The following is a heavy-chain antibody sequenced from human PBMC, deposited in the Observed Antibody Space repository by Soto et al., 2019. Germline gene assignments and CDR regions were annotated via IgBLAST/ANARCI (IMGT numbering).Heavy chain of an antibody. J-gene: IGHJ4*02. CDR1: GYTFTSYY. D-gene: IGHD3-3*01. V-gene: IGHV1-46*01. CDR3: ARSEIDYGFWSGYYSGAPIDY. CDR2: INPSGGST. Sequence: GASVKVSCKASGYTFTSYYMHWVRQAPGQGLERMGIINPSGGSTSYAQKFQGRVTMTRDTSTSTVYMELSSLRSEDTAVYYCARSEIDYGFWSGYYSGAPIDYWGQGTLVTVSS.